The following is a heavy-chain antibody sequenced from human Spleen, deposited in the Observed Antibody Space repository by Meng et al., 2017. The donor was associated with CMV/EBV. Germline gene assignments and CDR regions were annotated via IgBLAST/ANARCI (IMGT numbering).Heavy chain of an antibody. D-gene: IGHD5-18*01. Sequence: SETLSLTCTVSGTSITTYYWSWIRQPPGKGLQWIGYIYYNGGTNYNPSLKSRVTISVDTSTNHFSLKLSSVSAADTAVYYCARGPRGYSYEKDWFDPWGQGTLVTVSS. J-gene: IGHJ5*02. CDR2: IYYNGGT. CDR1: GTSITTYY. CDR3: ARGPRGYSYEKDWFDP. V-gene: IGHV4-59*01.